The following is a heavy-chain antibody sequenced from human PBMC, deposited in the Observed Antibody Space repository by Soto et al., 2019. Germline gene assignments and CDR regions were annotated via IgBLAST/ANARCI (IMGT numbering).Heavy chain of an antibody. Sequence: QVQLVESGGGVVQPGRSLRLSCAASGFTFSSYGMHWVRQAPGKGLEWVAVIWYDGSNKYYADSVKGRFTISRDNSKNTLYLQMNSLRAEDTAVYYCARGPIDIQAGYYYYGMDVWGQGTTVTVSS. J-gene: IGHJ6*02. V-gene: IGHV3-33*01. CDR3: ARGPIDIQAGYYYYGMDV. D-gene: IGHD6-13*01. CDR2: IWYDGSNK. CDR1: GFTFSSYG.